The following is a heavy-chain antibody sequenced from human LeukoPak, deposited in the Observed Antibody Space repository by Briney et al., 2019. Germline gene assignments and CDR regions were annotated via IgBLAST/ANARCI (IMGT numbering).Heavy chain of an antibody. J-gene: IGHJ3*01. V-gene: IGHV4-39*01. CDR3: ARPQLSAPEDAFDV. CDR2: IFYSGDT. D-gene: IGHD2-2*01. Sequence: SETLSLTCTVSGGSISSSSYYWGWVRQPPGKGLEWIGNIFYSGDTYYNPSLESRVTMSLDTSKNQVPLKLKSVTAADTAVYYCARPQLSAPEDAFDVWGQGTLVTVSS. CDR1: GGSISSSSYY.